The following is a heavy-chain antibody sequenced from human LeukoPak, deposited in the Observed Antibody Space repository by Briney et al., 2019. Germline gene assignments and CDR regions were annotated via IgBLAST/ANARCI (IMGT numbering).Heavy chain of an antibody. CDR2: INHSGST. J-gene: IGHJ4*02. V-gene: IGHV4-34*01. Sequence: PSETLSLTCAVYGGSFSGYYWSWIRQPPGKGLEWIGEINHSGSTNYNPSLKSRVTISVDTSKNQFSLKLSSVTAADTAVYYCARDPHRGYYSTPYFDYWGQGTLVTVSS. CDR1: GGSFSGYY. D-gene: IGHD3-22*01. CDR3: ARDPHRGYYSTPYFDY.